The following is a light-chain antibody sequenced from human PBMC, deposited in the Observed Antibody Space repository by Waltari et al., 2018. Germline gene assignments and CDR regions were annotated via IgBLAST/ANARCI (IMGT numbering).Light chain of an antibody. J-gene: IGKJ5*01. CDR1: QSVSSN. CDR3: QQYNNWSPEIT. Sequence: EIVMTQSPATLSVSPGERATLSCRASQSVSSNLAWYQQKPGQAPRLLIYGASTRATGIPARFSGSGSGTEFTITISSLQSEDFAVYYCQQYNNWSPEITFGQGTRLEIK. V-gene: IGKV3-15*01. CDR2: GAS.